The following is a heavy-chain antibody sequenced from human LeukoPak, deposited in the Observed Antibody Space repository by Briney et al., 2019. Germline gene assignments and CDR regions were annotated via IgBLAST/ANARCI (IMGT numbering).Heavy chain of an antibody. V-gene: IGHV1-2*02. CDR3: VATTYSDYDGFDY. CDR2: INPNTGDT. J-gene: IGHJ4*02. CDR1: GYTFTAYY. D-gene: IGHD4-17*01. Sequence: GASMKVSCKASGYTFTAYYMHWVRQAPGQGLEWMGWINPNTGDTNYAQIFQGRVAMTRDTSISTAYMELSRLKSGDTAMYYCVATTYSDYDGFDYWGQGTLVTVSS.